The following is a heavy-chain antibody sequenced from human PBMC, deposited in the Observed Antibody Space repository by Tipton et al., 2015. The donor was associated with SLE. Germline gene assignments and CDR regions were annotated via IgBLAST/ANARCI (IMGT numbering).Heavy chain of an antibody. Sequence: SLRLSCAASGFNLSSYPIHWVRQAPGKGLEWLAVISFDGTNTYGADSVLGRFTVSRDNAKNMVYLEMDGLRSEDAAIYYCARDSTLVASRPNWYFDLWGRGTLVIVSS. CDR3: ARDSTLVASRPNWYFDL. V-gene: IGHV3-30-3*01. J-gene: IGHJ2*01. CDR1: GFNLSSYP. CDR2: ISFDGTNT. D-gene: IGHD5-12*01.